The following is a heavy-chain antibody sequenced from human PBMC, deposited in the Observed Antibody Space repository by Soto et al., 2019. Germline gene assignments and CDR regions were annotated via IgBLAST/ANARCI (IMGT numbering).Heavy chain of an antibody. J-gene: IGHJ5*02. CDR1: GGSFSGYY. CDR3: ARGRASSLLGFGELLFRSGCWFDP. V-gene: IGHV4-34*01. CDR2: INHSGST. D-gene: IGHD3-10*01. Sequence: QVQLQQWGAGLLKPSETLSLTCAVYGGSFSGYYWSWIRQPPGKGLEWIGEINHSGSTNYNPSLKSRVTLSVETSKNQFSLKLSSVTAADTAVYYCARGRASSLLGFGELLFRSGCWFDPWGQGTLVTVSS.